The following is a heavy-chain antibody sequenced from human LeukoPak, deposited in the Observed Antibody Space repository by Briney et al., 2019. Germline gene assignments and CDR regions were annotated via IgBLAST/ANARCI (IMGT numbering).Heavy chain of an antibody. J-gene: IGHJ4*02. CDR2: IYYSGRT. Sequence: SETLSLTCTVSYGSISDISYYWGWIRQPPGRGLEWIGSIYYSGRTYYNSSLKSQVSISIDTSKNQFSLRLTSVTAADTAVYYCARQTGSGLFILPGGQGTLVTVSS. V-gene: IGHV4-39*01. CDR1: YGSISDISYY. D-gene: IGHD3/OR15-3a*01. CDR3: ARQTGSGLFILP.